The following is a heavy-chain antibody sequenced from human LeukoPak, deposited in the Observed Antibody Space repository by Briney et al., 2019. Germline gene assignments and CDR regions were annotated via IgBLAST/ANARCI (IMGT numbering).Heavy chain of an antibody. Sequence: AGGSLRLSCAASGFTFSNAWMSWVRQALGKGLEWVGRIKGKTDGGTTDYAAPVKGRFTISRDDSKNTLYLQMNSLKTEDTAVYYCTTDPHGDYVVSWGQGTLVTVSS. V-gene: IGHV3-15*01. CDR2: IKGKTDGGTT. CDR1: GFTFSNAW. J-gene: IGHJ4*02. CDR3: TTDPHGDYVVS. D-gene: IGHD4-17*01.